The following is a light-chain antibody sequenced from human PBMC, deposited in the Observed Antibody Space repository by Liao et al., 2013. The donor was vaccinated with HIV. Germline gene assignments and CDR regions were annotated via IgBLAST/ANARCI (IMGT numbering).Light chain of an antibody. J-gene: IGLJ1*01. CDR1: IIGTKS. Sequence: SYVLTQPPSVSVAPGKTARITCGGNIIGTKSVHWYLQKPGQAPVLVIYYDSARPSGIPERFSGSKSGNTATLSISRVEAGDEADYFCQLWDSSDDSYVFGTGSKVTVL. V-gene: IGLV3-21*01. CDR2: YDS. CDR3: QLWDSSDDSYV.